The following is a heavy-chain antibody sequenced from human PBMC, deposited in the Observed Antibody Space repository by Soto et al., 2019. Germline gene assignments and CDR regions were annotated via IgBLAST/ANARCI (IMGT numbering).Heavy chain of an antibody. J-gene: IGHJ4*02. CDR1: GGSISSGDYY. CDR3: ARAPYYYDSSGYYRDFDH. Sequence: LSLTCTVSGGSISSGDYYWSWIHQPPGKGLEWIGYIYYSGSTYYNPSLKSRVTISVDTSKNQFSLKLSSVTAADTAVYYCARAPYYYDSSGYYRDFDHWGQGTLVTVSS. V-gene: IGHV4-30-4*01. CDR2: IYYSGST. D-gene: IGHD3-22*01.